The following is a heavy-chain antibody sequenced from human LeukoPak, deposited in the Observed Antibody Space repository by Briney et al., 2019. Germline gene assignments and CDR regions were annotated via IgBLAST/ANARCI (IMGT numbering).Heavy chain of an antibody. V-gene: IGHV4-39*07. CDR3: WLEKVVAAYFDS. D-gene: IGHD2-15*01. CDR1: GGSIGSTGSF. CDR2: IYSGGIT. J-gene: IGHJ4*02. Sequence: MPSETRSFTCSVPGGSIGSTGSFWGWIRQPPGKGREWIGSIYSGGITYYNPSLKRRVSISEDTSKNQFSLKITSMTAAHTAIYYCWLEKVVAAYFDSWGQGTLVTVSS.